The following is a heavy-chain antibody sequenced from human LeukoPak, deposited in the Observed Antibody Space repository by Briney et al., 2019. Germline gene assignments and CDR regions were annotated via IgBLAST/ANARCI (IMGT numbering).Heavy chain of an antibody. CDR1: GFTFSSYS. Sequence: GGSLRLSCAASGFTFSSYSMNWVRQAPGKGLEWLSYISSTSSAIYYADSLKGRLTISRDNAKNSLYLQMDSLGAEDTAVYYCARVIGSYGDSAYWGQGTLVTVSS. D-gene: IGHD3-16*01. V-gene: IGHV3-48*04. CDR3: ARVIGSYGDSAY. J-gene: IGHJ4*02. CDR2: ISSTSSAI.